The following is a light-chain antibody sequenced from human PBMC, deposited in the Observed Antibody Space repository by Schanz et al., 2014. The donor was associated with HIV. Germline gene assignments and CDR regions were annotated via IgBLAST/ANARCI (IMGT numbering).Light chain of an antibody. V-gene: IGLV2-14*03. CDR1: SADIGSYNY. Sequence: QSALTQPASASGSPGRSVTFSCTGTSADIGSYNYVSWYQHHPGKAPKLLIYGVTDRPSGVSNRFSGSKSGNTASLTISGLQAEDEAVYYCSSYRSGSPLWVFGGGTKVTVL. CDR3: SSYRSGSPLWV. J-gene: IGLJ3*02. CDR2: GVT.